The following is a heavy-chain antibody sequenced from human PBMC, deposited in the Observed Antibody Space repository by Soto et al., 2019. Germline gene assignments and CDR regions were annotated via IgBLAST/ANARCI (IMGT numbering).Heavy chain of an antibody. CDR2: ISYDGSNK. J-gene: IGHJ6*02. D-gene: IGHD3-10*01. Sequence: GGSLRLSCAASGFTFSSYGMHWVRQAPGKGLEWVAVISYDGSNKYYADSVKGRFTISRDNSKNTLYLQMNSLRAEDTAVYYCAKESYYGSGSYYNPQHYYYYGMDVWGQGT. V-gene: IGHV3-30*18. CDR3: AKESYYGSGSYYNPQHYYYYGMDV. CDR1: GFTFSSYG.